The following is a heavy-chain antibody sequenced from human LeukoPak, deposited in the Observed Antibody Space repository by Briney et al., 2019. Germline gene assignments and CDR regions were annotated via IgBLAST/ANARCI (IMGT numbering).Heavy chain of an antibody. D-gene: IGHD3-22*01. V-gene: IGHV1-69*04. Sequence: SVEVSCKASGGTFSSYAISWVRQAPGQGLEWMGRIIPILGIANYAQKFQGRVTITADKSTSTAYMELSSLRSEDTAVYYCARAAVRPTYYDSSGYYYPPVYWGQGTLVTVSS. CDR3: ARAAVRPTYYDSSGYYYPPVY. J-gene: IGHJ4*02. CDR1: GGTFSSYA. CDR2: IIPILGIA.